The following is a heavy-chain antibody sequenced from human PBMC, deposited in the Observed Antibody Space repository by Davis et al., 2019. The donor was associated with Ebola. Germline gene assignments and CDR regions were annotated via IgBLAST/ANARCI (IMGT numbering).Heavy chain of an antibody. J-gene: IGHJ6*02. CDR1: GFTFGTYA. V-gene: IGHV3-23*03. Sequence: GGSLRLSCGASGFTFGTYAMHWVREAPGKGLEWVSLIHKDGSTLYRDSVKGRFTISRDNSKNTLYLQMNSLRAEDTAVYYCAKSGVVVPAATLGMDVWGQGTTVTVSS. CDR2: IHKDGST. CDR3: AKSGVVVPAATLGMDV. D-gene: IGHD2-2*01.